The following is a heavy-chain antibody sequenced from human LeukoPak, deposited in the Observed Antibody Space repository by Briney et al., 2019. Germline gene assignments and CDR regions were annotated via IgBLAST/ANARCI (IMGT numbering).Heavy chain of an antibody. J-gene: IGHJ1*01. D-gene: IGHD3-22*01. CDR3: ATNSDNYTDSSGPTQH. CDR1: GLTLSSKY. CDR2: IYGGGHR. V-gene: IGHV3-53*01. Sequence: GGSLTLSCAAPGLTLSSKYMSWVRQAPGKGLVWVGVIYGGGHREYADSVKGRFTLSRDISKNTVYPQVNSLSPEDTAIYYCATNSDNYTDSSGPTQHWGQGSLVTVSS.